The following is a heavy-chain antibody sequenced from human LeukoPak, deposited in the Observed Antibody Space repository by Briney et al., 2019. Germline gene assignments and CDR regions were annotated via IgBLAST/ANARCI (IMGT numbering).Heavy chain of an antibody. CDR3: AREAAAMVAFDY. Sequence: GGSLRLSCAASGFTVSSNYMSWVRQAPGKGLEWVSVIYSGGSTYYADSVKGRFTISRDNSKNTLYLQMNSLRAEDTAVYYCAREAAAMVAFDYWGQGTLVTVSS. D-gene: IGHD5-18*01. CDR2: IYSGGST. J-gene: IGHJ4*02. CDR1: GFTVSSNY. V-gene: IGHV3-66*01.